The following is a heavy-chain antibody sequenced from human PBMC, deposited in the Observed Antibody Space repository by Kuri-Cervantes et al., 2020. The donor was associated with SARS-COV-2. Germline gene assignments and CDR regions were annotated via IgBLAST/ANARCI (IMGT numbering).Heavy chain of an antibody. V-gene: IGHV3-11*04. CDR3: ASLGGTSWHDY. Sequence: GGSLRLSCEASGFTFSESYMSWIRQAPGKGLEWLSYIGGGGVTIDYADSVKGRFTISRDNAKNSLYLQMNSLRAEDTAVYYCASLGGTSWHDYWGQGTLVTVSS. D-gene: IGHD2-2*01. CDR1: GFTFSESY. CDR2: IGGGGVTI. J-gene: IGHJ4*02.